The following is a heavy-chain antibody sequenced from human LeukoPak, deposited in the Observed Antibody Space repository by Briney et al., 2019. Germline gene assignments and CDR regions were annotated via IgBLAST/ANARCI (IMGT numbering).Heavy chain of an antibody. V-gene: IGHV1-24*01. CDR2: LDPEDGET. J-gene: IGHJ4*02. D-gene: IGHD1-7*01. CDR1: GYTLTGLS. CDR3: ATVGPPTGSTDGY. Sequence: ASVKVSCKVSGYTLTGLSMHWVRQAPGKGLGWMGGLDPEDGETIYAQRFQGRVTMTEDTSTDTAYMELSSLRSEDTAVYYCATVGPPTGSTDGYWGQGTLVTVSS.